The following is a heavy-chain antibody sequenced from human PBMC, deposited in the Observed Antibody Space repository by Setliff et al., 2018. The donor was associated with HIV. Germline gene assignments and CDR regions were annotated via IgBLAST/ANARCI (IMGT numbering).Heavy chain of an antibody. V-gene: IGHV4-61*02. CDR1: GDSISSGSYY. CDR3: ARPLTTSYNFWGDAFAI. CDR2: IYISGST. D-gene: IGHD3-3*01. J-gene: IGHJ3*02. Sequence: SETLSLTCTVSGDSISSGSYYWSWFRQPAGKELEWIGLIYISGSTIYNPSLKSRVTITINTSKRQFSLNLSSVTAADSAMYYCARPLTTSYNFWGDAFAIWGQGTMVTVSS.